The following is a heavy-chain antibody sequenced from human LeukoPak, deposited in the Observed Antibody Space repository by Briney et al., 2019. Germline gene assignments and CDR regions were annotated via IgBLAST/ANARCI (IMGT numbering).Heavy chain of an antibody. V-gene: IGHV3-74*01. J-gene: IGHJ3*02. CDR1: GFTFSSYW. Sequence: GGSLRLSCAASGFTFSSYWMHWVRQAPGKGLVWVSRINSDGSSTSYADSVKGRFTISRDNAKNTLYLQMNSLRAEDTAVYYCASLYYYDSSGYYYRAFDIWGRGTMVTVSS. CDR2: INSDGSST. CDR3: ASLYYYDSSGYYYRAFDI. D-gene: IGHD3-22*01.